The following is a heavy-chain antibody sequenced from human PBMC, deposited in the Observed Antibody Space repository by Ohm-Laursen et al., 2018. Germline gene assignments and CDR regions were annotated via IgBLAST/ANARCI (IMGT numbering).Heavy chain of an antibody. J-gene: IGHJ4*02. CDR2: ISSGGINM. Sequence: SLRLSCAASGFTFSNYEMNWVRQAPGKGLEWVSYISSGGINMYYADSVRGRFTISRDNARKSLFLQMNSLRAEDTAVYHCAKGYTSRGYAPNYWGQGTLVTVSS. V-gene: IGHV3-48*03. CDR1: GFTFSNYE. CDR3: AKGYTSRGYAPNY. D-gene: IGHD3-22*01.